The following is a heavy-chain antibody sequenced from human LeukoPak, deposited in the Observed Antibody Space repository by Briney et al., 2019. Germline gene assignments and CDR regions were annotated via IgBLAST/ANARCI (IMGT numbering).Heavy chain of an antibody. V-gene: IGHV3-7*03. D-gene: IGHD6-6*01. Sequence: PGGSLRLSCVASGFSFSGFSMSWVRQAPGKGPEWVANISPGGSDKYYVDSTKGRFTISRDNSKNTLYLQMNSLRAEDTAVYYCAKHPQNLIAARPFLKYWGQGTLVTVSS. CDR2: ISPGGSDK. J-gene: IGHJ4*02. CDR3: AKHPQNLIAARPFLKY. CDR1: GFSFSGFS.